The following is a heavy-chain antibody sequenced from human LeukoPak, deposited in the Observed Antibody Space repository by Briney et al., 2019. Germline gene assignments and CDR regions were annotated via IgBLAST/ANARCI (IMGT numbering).Heavy chain of an antibody. D-gene: IGHD3-3*01. CDR3: ARGSRFLEWLSWFDP. Sequence: SETLSLTCTVSGGSISSYYWSWIRQHPGKGLEWIGYIYYSGSTYYNPSLKSRVTISVDTSKNQFSLKLSSVTAADTAVYYCARGSRFLEWLSWFDPWGQGTLVTVSS. V-gene: IGHV4-59*06. CDR1: GGSISSYY. CDR2: IYYSGST. J-gene: IGHJ5*02.